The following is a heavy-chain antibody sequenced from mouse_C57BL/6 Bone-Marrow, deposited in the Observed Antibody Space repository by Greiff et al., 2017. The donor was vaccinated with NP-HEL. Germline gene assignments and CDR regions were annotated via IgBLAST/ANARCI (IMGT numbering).Heavy chain of an antibody. V-gene: IGHV5-9-1*02. CDR2: ISSGGDYI. CDR1: GFTFSSYA. D-gene: IGHD2-4*01. J-gene: IGHJ2*01. CDR3: TRDYDYDEGAFDY. Sequence: EVMLVESGEGLVKPGGSLKLSCAASGFTFSSYAMSWVRQTPEKRLEWVAYISSGGDYIYYADTVKGRFTISRDNARNTLYLQMSSLKSEDTAMYYCTRDYDYDEGAFDYWGQGTTLTVSS.